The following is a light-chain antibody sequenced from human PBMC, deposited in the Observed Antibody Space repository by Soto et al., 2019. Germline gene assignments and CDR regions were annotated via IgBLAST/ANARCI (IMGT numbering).Light chain of an antibody. CDR1: QGIGSY. J-gene: IGKJ4*01. CDR3: QQLNTYPA. V-gene: IGKV1-9*01. CDR2: GAS. Sequence: DLPLTQSPSFLSASVGDRVTITCRASQGIGSYLGWYQQAPGKAPKLLIYGASTLQSGVPSRFSGSGSGTEFPLTISSLHPEDVATYFCQQLNTYPAFGGGTKVEI.